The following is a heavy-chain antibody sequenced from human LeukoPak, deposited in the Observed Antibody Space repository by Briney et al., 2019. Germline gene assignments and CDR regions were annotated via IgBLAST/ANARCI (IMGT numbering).Heavy chain of an antibody. J-gene: IGHJ4*02. D-gene: IGHD3-16*01. V-gene: IGHV3-30*03. CDR3: ARDFGGGYVPYFFDK. CDR1: GHTFSGSG. CDR2: ISYDGTKT. Sequence: PGGSLRLSCETSGHTFSGSGMHWAHHTPGKGLVWVALISYDGTKTFDQHSVKGRFTISRDNSNSTLYLQMSSLRAEDTAVYYCARDFGGGYVPYFFDKGGQGTLITVSS.